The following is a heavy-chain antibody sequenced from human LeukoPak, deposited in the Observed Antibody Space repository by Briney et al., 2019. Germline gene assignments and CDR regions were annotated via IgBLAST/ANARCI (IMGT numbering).Heavy chain of an antibody. Sequence: GGSLRLSCAASGFTFNTYSMNWVRQAPGKGLEWVSHISSSSTIYYADSVKGRFTISRDSAKTSLYLQMNSLRDEDTAVYYCARIKQKPRAVCGMDVWGQGTTVTVSS. CDR2: ISSSSTI. CDR3: ARIKQKPRAVCGMDV. D-gene: IGHD6-13*01. V-gene: IGHV3-48*02. J-gene: IGHJ6*02. CDR1: GFTFNTYS.